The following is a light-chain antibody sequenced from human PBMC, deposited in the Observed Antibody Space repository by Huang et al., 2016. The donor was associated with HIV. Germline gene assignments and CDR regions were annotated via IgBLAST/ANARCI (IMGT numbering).Light chain of an antibody. CDR1: QSVGIY. V-gene: IGKV3-20*01. J-gene: IGKJ3*01. CDR3: QQYERPPDT. CDR2: GAS. Sequence: EIVLTQSPGTLSLSPGERATLSCRASQSVGIYFAWYQQKPGQAPRLLISGASTRVTGIPDRSSGGGSGTDFTLSISRLEPEDFAVYYCQQYERPPDTFGPGTKVNIK.